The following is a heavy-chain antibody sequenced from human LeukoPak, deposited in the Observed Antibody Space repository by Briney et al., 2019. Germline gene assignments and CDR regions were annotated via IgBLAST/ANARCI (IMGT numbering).Heavy chain of an antibody. CDR1: GGTFSSYA. V-gene: IGHV1-69*06. D-gene: IGHD6-13*01. CDR3: ARPFSDSSSWYGWFDP. CDR2: IIPIFGTA. J-gene: IGHJ5*02. Sequence: GASVRVSCKASGGTFSSYAISWVRQAPGQGLEWMGGIIPIFGTANYAQKFQGRVTITADKSTSTAYMELSSLRSEDTAVYYCARPFSDSSSWYGWFDPWGQGTLVTVSS.